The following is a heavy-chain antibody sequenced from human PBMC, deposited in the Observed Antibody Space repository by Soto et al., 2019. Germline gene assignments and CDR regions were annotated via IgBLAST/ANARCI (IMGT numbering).Heavy chain of an antibody. CDR1: GYSISSSHW. V-gene: IGHV4-28*01. Sequence: QVQLQESGPGLVKPSDTLSLTCAVSGYSISSSHWWGWIRQPPGKGLEWIGYIYYSGSTYYNPSLKSRVTMSVDTSKNQFSLKVSSVTAVDPAVYYCARSYRDYGMDVWGQGTTVTVSS. D-gene: IGHD5-18*01. J-gene: IGHJ6*02. CDR3: ARSYRDYGMDV. CDR2: IYYSGST.